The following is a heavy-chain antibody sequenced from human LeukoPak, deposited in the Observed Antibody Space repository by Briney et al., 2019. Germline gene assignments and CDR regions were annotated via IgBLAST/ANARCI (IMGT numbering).Heavy chain of an antibody. CDR1: GGSISSGSYY. CDR3: ARDSIVGVGY. J-gene: IGHJ4*02. Sequence: SETLSLTCTVSGGSISSGSYYWSWIRQPAGKGLEWIGRIYTSGSTNYNPSLKSRVTISVDTSKNQFSLKLSSVTAADTAVYYCARDSIVGVGYWGQGTLVTVSS. V-gene: IGHV4-61*02. D-gene: IGHD1-26*01. CDR2: IYTSGST.